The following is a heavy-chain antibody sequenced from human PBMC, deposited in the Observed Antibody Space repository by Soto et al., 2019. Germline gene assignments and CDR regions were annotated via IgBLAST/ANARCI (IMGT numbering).Heavy chain of an antibody. V-gene: IGHV4-39*01. D-gene: IGHD6-6*01. CDR1: GGSISSSSYY. CDR3: ARHSGIAARFGRGDWFDP. J-gene: IGHJ5*02. Sequence: QLQLQESGPGLVKPSETLSLTCTVSGGSISSSSYYWGWIRQPPGKGLEWIGSIYYSGSTYYNPSLKSRVTISVDTSKNQFSLKLSSVTAADTAVYYCARHSGIAARFGRGDWFDPWGQGTLVTVSS. CDR2: IYYSGST.